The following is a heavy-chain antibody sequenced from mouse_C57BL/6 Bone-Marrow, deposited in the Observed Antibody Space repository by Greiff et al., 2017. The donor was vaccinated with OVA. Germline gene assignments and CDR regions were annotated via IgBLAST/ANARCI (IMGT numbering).Heavy chain of an antibody. V-gene: IGHV1-81*01. D-gene: IGHD1-1*01. J-gene: IGHJ3*01. Sequence: QVQLQQSGAELARPGASVKLSCKASGYTFTSYGISWVKQRTGQGLEWIGEIYPRSGNTYYNEKFKGKATLTADKSSSTAYMELRSLTSEDSAVYFCAREESSKIPFAYWGQGTLVTVSA. CDR2: IYPRSGNT. CDR3: AREESSKIPFAY. CDR1: GYTFTSYG.